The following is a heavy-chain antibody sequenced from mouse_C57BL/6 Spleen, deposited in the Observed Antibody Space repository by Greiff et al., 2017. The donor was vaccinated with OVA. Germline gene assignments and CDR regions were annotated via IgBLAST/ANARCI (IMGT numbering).Heavy chain of an antibody. CDR3: ARRDSGAWFAY. CDR1: GYTFTDYN. J-gene: IGHJ3*01. D-gene: IGHD3-3*01. V-gene: IGHV1-18*01. CDR2: INPNNGGT. Sequence: VQLQQSGPALVKPGASVKIPCKASGYTFTDYNMDWVKQSHGKSLEWIGDINPNNGGTIYNQKFKGKATLTVDKSSSTAYMKLRSLTSEDAAVYYCARRDSGAWFAYWGQGTLVTVSA.